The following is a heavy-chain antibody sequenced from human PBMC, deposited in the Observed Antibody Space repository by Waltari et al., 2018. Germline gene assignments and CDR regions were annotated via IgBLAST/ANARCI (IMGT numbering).Heavy chain of an antibody. CDR2: ISETSRTT. V-gene: IGHV3-48*01. Sequence: EERLVQSGGGLVQPGGSLRLSCEASGFSLTSYTMNWARQAPGKGLEWVAYISETSRTTFYADSVRGRFIISRNNAKNSLSLQMVSLRGEDTAVYYCAVARGNYDVLTGFPVDSWGQGTLVTVSS. D-gene: IGHD3-9*01. J-gene: IGHJ5*01. CDR3: AVARGNYDVLTGFPVDS. CDR1: GFSLTSYT.